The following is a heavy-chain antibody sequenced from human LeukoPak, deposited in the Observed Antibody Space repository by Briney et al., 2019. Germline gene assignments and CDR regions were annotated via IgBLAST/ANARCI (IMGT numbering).Heavy chain of an antibody. V-gene: IGHV3-23*01. Sequence: GGSLRLSCAASGFTFSSYAMSWVRQAPGKGLEWVSAISGSGGSTYYADSVRGRFTISRDISKNMVYLQMNSLRAEDTAVYYCARGWVVATGAFDVWGQGTMVTVSS. CDR2: ISGSGGST. J-gene: IGHJ3*01. CDR1: GFTFSSYA. D-gene: IGHD2-15*01. CDR3: ARGWVVATGAFDV.